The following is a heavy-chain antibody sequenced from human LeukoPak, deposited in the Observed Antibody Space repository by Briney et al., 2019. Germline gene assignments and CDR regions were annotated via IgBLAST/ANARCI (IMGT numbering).Heavy chain of an antibody. CDR1: GGSFSGYY. V-gene: IGHV4-34*01. Sequence: SETLSLTCAVYGGSFSGYYWSWIRQPPGKGLEWIGEINHSGSTNYNPSLESRVTISVDTSKNQFSLKLSSVTAADTAVYYCARDKGWAQVPAPIYWGQGTPVTVSS. J-gene: IGHJ4*02. D-gene: IGHD2-2*01. CDR2: INHSGST. CDR3: ARDKGWAQVPAPIY.